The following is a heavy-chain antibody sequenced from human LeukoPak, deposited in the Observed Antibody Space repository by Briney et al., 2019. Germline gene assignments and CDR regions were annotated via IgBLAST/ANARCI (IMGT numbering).Heavy chain of an antibody. J-gene: IGHJ6*03. CDR1: GFTFSSYA. Sequence: GGSLRLSCAASGFTFSSYAMSWVRQAPGKGLEWVSDISGSGSNTYYADSVKGRFTISRDNSKNTLYLQMNSLRVEDTAVYYCARVPLYYDFWSGDYYYYYYMDVWGKGTTVTVSS. CDR2: ISGSGSNT. CDR3: ARVPLYYDFWSGDYYYYYYMDV. V-gene: IGHV3-23*01. D-gene: IGHD3-3*01.